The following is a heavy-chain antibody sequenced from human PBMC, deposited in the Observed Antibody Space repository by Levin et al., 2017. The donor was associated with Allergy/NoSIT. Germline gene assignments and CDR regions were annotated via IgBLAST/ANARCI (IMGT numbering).Heavy chain of an antibody. CDR1: GFTFSDAW. J-gene: IGHJ4*01. V-gene: IGHV3-15*01. CDR2: IKRETDGGPA. Sequence: LSLTCAASGFTFSDAWMSWVRQAPGKGLEWVGRIKRETDGGPAEYAAPVKGRFTFSRDDSKNTLYVQMNSLQTEDKAVYYCTTSRGGPAHRAGSFWVQVTLVTVSS. D-gene: IGHD3-10*01. CDR3: TTSRGGPAHRAGSF.